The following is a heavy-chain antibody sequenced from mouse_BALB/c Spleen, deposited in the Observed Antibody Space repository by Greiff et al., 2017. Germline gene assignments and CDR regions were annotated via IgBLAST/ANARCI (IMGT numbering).Heavy chain of an antibody. CDR1: GFNIKDYY. CDR3: ASCPLYDWFAY. D-gene: IGHD2-14*01. Sequence: EVKLVESGAELVRPGALVKLSCKASGFNIKDYYMHWVKQRPEQGLEWIGWIDPENGNTIYDPKFQGKASITADTSSNTAYLQLSSLTSEDTAVYYCASCPLYDWFAYWGQGTLVTVSA. J-gene: IGHJ3*01. V-gene: IGHV14-1*02. CDR2: IDPENGNT.